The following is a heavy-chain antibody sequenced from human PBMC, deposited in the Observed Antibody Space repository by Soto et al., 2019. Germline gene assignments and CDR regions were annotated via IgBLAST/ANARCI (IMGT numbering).Heavy chain of an antibody. CDR3: ARPGIAVAGTMQYYYGMDV. D-gene: IGHD6-19*01. V-gene: IGHV3-33*01. CDR1: GFTFSSYG. J-gene: IGHJ6*01. Sequence: GGSLRLSCAASGFTFSSYGMHWVRQAPGKGLEWVAVIWYDGSNKYYADSVKGRFTISRDNSKNTLYLQMNSLRAEDTAVYYCARPGIAVAGTMQYYYGMDVWGQGTTVTVSS. CDR2: IWYDGSNK.